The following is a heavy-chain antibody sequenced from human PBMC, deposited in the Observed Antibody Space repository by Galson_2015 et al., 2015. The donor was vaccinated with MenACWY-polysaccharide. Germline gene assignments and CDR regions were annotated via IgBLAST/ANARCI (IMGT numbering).Heavy chain of an antibody. CDR2: ISGSSSPI. CDR3: ARGPNWNFDY. J-gene: IGHJ4*02. Sequence: PRLSCAASGFTFSSYSMNWIRQAPGKGLEWVSYISGSSSPIYYADSVKGRFTISRDNAKNSLYLQMNSLRDEDTAVYYCARGPNWNFDYWGRGTLVTVSS. V-gene: IGHV3-48*02. D-gene: IGHD1-20*01. CDR1: GFTFSSYS.